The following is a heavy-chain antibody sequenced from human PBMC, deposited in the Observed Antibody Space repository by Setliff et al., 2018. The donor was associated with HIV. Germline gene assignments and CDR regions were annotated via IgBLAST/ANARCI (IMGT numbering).Heavy chain of an antibody. Sequence: GGSLRLSCAASGFTFSNYVINWVRQAPGKGLEWISGISGSGVNSYYADSVKGRFTISRDNSKNTVYLQMNSLRAEDTAVYYCAKDWGSRLSYSFYYMDVLGKGTTVAVSS. D-gene: IGHD3-16*01. CDR3: AKDWGSRLSYSFYYMDV. V-gene: IGHV3-23*01. J-gene: IGHJ6*03. CDR1: GFTFSNYV. CDR2: ISGSGVNS.